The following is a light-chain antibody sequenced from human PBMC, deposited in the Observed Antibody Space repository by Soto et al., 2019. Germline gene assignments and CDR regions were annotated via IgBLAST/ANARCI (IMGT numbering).Light chain of an antibody. CDR3: QQGDSFPIT. V-gene: IGKV1-12*01. CDR1: QSISSW. J-gene: IGKJ5*01. CDR2: AAS. Sequence: DIQMTQSPSSVSASVGDRVTITCRASQSISSWLAWYQQKPGTVPKLLIYAASSLQSGVPSRFSCSGAGTEFTLTITSLQPEDFGTYYCQQGDSFPITCGQGTRLEIK.